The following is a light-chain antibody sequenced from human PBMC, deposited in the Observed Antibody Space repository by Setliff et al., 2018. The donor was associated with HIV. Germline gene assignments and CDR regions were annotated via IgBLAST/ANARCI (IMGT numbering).Light chain of an antibody. CDR1: SSNVGKYDF. J-gene: IGLJ1*01. CDR3: CSYAGSSTLDV. CDR2: EVT. V-gene: IGLV2-23*02. Sequence: QSVLTQPASVSGSPGQSITISCPGNSSNVGKYDFVPWYRQCPGKAPELTIYEVTKRPSGVSQRFSGSKSGNAASLTISGLQPDDEGDYYCCSYAGSSTLDVFGSGTKVTVL.